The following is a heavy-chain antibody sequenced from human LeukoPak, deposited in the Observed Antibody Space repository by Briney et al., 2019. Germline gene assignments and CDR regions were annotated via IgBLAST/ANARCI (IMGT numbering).Heavy chain of an antibody. CDR1: GFTFSNYW. Sequence: GGSLRLSCAASGFTFSNYWMNWVRQAPGKGLEWVANIKEDGSEKYYVDSVKGRFTISRDNAKNSLYLQMDSLRAEDTAVYYCARDSQHLNFDHWVQGTLVTVSS. CDR3: ARDSQHLNFDH. D-gene: IGHD3-3*02. CDR2: IKEDGSEK. J-gene: IGHJ4*02. V-gene: IGHV3-7*04.